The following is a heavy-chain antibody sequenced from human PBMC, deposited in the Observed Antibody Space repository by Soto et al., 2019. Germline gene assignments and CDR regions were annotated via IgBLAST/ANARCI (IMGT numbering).Heavy chain of an antibody. J-gene: IGHJ6*02. D-gene: IGHD4-4*01. V-gene: IGHV3-23*01. CDR1: VLTFRSYV. Sequence: PGGSLRLSCAPSVLTFRSYVMRWVRQAPGKGLEWVSGISGSGGSTYYADSVKGRFTISRDNSKNTLYLKMNSLRAEDTAVYYCAKPYSKYYYYYGMDVWGQGTTVTVSS. CDR3: AKPYSKYYYYYGMDV. CDR2: ISGSGGST.